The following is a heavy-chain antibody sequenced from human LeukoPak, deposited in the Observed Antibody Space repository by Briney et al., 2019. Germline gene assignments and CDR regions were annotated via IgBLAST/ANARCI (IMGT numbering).Heavy chain of an antibody. J-gene: IGHJ4*02. CDR2: ITNSGGST. D-gene: IGHD3-22*01. CDR1: GFTFSTYG. CDR3: AKDVSGYYLYYFDY. Sequence: GGTLRLSCAASGFTFSTYGMSWVRQAPGKGLEWVSTITNSGGSTYYADSVKGRFTISRDNSKNTLYLQMNSLRAEDTAVYYCAKDVSGYYLYYFDYWGQGTLVTVSS. V-gene: IGHV3-23*01.